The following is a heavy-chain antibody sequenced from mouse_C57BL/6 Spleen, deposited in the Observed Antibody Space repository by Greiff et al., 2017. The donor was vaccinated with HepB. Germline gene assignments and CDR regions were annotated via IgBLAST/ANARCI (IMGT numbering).Heavy chain of an antibody. CDR1: GYAFSSYW. Sequence: QVQLKESGAELVKPGASVKISCKASGYAFSSYWMNWVKQRPGKGLEWIGQIYPGDGDTNYNGKFKGKATLTADKSSSTAYMQLSSLTSEDSAVYFCARYYGSSYGGYAMDYWGQGTSVTVSS. J-gene: IGHJ4*01. D-gene: IGHD1-1*01. CDR3: ARYYGSSYGGYAMDY. V-gene: IGHV1-80*01. CDR2: IYPGDGDT.